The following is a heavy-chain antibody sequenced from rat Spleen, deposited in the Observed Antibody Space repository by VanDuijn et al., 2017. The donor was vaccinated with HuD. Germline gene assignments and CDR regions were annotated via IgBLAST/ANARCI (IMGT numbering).Heavy chain of an antibody. J-gene: IGHJ4*01. CDR2: ISTGGGNT. Sequence: EVQLVESGGGLVQPGRSMKLSCAASGFTFTNYYMAWVRQAPTKGLEWIASISTGGGNTYYLDSVKGRFTISRDNAKNTQYLQMDSLRPEDTATYYCTRGYVMDAWGQGASVTVSS. CDR1: GFTFTNYY. CDR3: TRGYVMDA. V-gene: IGHV5-25*01.